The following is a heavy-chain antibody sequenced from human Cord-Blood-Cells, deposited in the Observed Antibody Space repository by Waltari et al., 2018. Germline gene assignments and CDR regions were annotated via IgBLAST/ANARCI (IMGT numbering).Heavy chain of an antibody. Sequence: EVQLVESGGGLVQPGGSLRLSCAASGFTFSSYWMSWVRQAPGKGREWVANIKQDGSEKYYVDSVKGRFTISRDNAKNSLYLQMNSLRAEDTAVYYCARGCGGSCYSAFDIWGQGTMVTVSS. V-gene: IGHV3-7*01. CDR2: IKQDGSEK. CDR1: GFTFSSYW. J-gene: IGHJ3*02. CDR3: ARGCGGSCYSAFDI. D-gene: IGHD2-15*01.